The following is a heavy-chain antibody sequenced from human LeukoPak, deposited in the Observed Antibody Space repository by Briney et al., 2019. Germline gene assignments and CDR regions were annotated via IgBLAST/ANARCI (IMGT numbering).Heavy chain of an antibody. CDR2: ISYDGSNK. D-gene: IGHD2-2*01. V-gene: IGHV3-30-3*01. J-gene: IGHJ6*02. Sequence: PGGSLRLSCAASGLTFSNYAIHWVRQAPGKGLECVAIISYDGSNKYYADSVKGRFTISRDNAKNSLYLQMNSLRAEDTAVYYCARDGPDIVVVPAANYYYYGMDVWGQGTTVTVSS. CDR3: ARDGPDIVVVPAANYYYYGMDV. CDR1: GLTFSNYA.